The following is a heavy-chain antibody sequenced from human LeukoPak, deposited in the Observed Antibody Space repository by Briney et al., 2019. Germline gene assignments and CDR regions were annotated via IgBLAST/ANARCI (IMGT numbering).Heavy chain of an antibody. CDR3: TKRWSVNWFDP. D-gene: IGHD3-3*01. CDR1: GFTFSDYW. CDR2: IKEDGSEQ. V-gene: IGHV3-7*01. J-gene: IGHJ5*02. Sequence: GGALRVSCAASGFTFSDYWMSWVRQAPGKGLEWVANIKEDGSEQYYVDAVKGRFTVYRDNARKSVYLQMNSLRADDTAVYYCTKRWSVNWFDPWGQGTLVTVSS.